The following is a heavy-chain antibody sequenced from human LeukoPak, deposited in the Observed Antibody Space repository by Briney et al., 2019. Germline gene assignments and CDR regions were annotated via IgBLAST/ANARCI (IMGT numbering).Heavy chain of an antibody. D-gene: IGHD4-17*01. CDR3: ARDYADYVGYFFFDY. CDR2: ISGGGETR. CDR1: GFTFNNYA. J-gene: IGHJ4*02. Sequence: GGSLRLSCAASGFTFNNYAMNWVRQAPGKGLEWVSSISGGGETRYYADSAKGRFTISRDNSQNTLYLQMNSLRAEDTAVYYCARDYADYVGYFFFDYWGQGTLVTVSS. V-gene: IGHV3-23*01.